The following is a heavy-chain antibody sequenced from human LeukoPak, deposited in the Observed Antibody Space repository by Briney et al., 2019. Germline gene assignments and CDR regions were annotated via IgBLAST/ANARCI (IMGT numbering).Heavy chain of an antibody. D-gene: IGHD3-9*01. Sequence: SETLSLTCTVSGGSISSYYWSWIRQPPGKGLEWIGYIYYSGSTNYNPSLKSRVTISVDTSKNQSSLKLSSVTAADTAVYYCAREEPVLRYFDRSRRNWYFDLWAVAPWSLSPQ. CDR3: AREEPVLRYFDRSRRNWYFDL. CDR2: IYYSGST. V-gene: IGHV4-59*01. J-gene: IGHJ2*01. CDR1: GGSISSYY.